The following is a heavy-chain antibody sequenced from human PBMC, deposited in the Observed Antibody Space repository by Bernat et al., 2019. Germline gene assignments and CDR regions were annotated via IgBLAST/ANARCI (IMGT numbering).Heavy chain of an antibody. CDR2: IKQDGSEK. CDR1: GFTFISYW. V-gene: IGHV3-7*04. D-gene: IGHD2-15*01. J-gene: IGHJ3*02. Sequence: EVQLVESGGGLVQPGGSLSLSCAASGFTFISYWMSWVRQAPGKGLEGVANIKQDGSEKYERECVKGKFTMSRDNAKNSRYMKMYSMRAEDTAVYYWARGDCSGCSCYSSLDAFDIWGQGTMVTVSS. CDR3: ARGDCSGCSCYSSLDAFDI.